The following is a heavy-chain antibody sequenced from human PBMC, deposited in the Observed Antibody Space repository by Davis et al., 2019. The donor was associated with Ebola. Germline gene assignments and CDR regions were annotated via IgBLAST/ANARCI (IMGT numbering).Heavy chain of an antibody. V-gene: IGHV5-10-1*01. Sequence: PGGSLRLSCKDSGNSFASHWIGWVRQMPGKGLEWMGRIDPSDSYTNYSPSFQGHVTISADKSISTAYLQWSSLKASDTAMYYCARQRMTTVTSIDYWGQGTLVTVSS. J-gene: IGHJ4*02. CDR1: GNSFASHW. CDR2: IDPSDSYT. CDR3: ARQRMTTVTSIDY. D-gene: IGHD4-17*01.